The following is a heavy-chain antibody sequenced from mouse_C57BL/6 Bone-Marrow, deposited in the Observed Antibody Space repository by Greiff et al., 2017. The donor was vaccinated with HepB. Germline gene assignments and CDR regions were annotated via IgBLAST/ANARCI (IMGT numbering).Heavy chain of an antibody. CDR2: IDPENGDT. V-gene: IGHV14-4*01. D-gene: IGHD1-2*01. CDR3: TTRLPCDLYAMDN. J-gene: IGHJ4*01. CDR1: GFNIKDDY. Sequence: EVQLQQSGAELVRPGASVKLSCTASGFNIKDDYMHWVKQRPEQGLEWIGWIDPENGDTEYASKFQGKATITADTSSNTAYLQLSSLTSEDTAVYYGTTRLPCDLYAMDNWGQGTSVTVSS.